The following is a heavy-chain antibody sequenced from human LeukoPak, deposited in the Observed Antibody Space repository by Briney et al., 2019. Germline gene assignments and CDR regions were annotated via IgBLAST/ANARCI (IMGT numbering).Heavy chain of an antibody. D-gene: IGHD3-9*01. Sequence: GGSLRRSCAASGFTVSSNYMSWVRQAPGKGLEWVSVIYSGGSTYYADSVKGRFTISRDNSKNTLYLQMNSLRAEDTAVYYCARGARYFDWFDAFDIWGQGTMVTVSS. CDR2: IYSGGST. CDR1: GFTVSSNY. J-gene: IGHJ3*02. V-gene: IGHV3-53*01. CDR3: ARGARYFDWFDAFDI.